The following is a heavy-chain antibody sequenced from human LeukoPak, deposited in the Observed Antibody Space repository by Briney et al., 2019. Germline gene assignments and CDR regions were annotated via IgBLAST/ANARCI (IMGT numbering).Heavy chain of an antibody. V-gene: IGHV1-2*02. D-gene: IGHD3/OR15-3a*01. CDR3: ARIMEYYDFTPRGFDI. CDR2: MNPDSGGT. J-gene: IGHJ3*02. CDR1: GYTFIGHY. Sequence: ASVKVSCKASGYTFIGHYIHWVRQAPGQGLEWMGWMNPDSGGTNYAQKFQDRVTMNRDTSITTAYMELSRLTSDDTAIYYCARIMEYYDFTPRGFDIWGQGTMVAVSS.